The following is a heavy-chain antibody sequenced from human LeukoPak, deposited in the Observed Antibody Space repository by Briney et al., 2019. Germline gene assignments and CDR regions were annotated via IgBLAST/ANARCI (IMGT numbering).Heavy chain of an antibody. CDR3: AREDSGFSGSYYTPFDY. V-gene: IGHV1-18*01. D-gene: IGHD3-10*01. CDR1: GYTFTSYD. J-gene: IGHJ4*02. CDR2: MNPNSGNT. Sequence: ASVKFSCKASGYTFTSYDINWVRQATGQGLEWMGWMNPNSGNTNYAQKLQGRVTMTTDTSTSTAYMELRSLRSDDTAVYYCAREDSGFSGSYYTPFDYWGQGTLVTVSS.